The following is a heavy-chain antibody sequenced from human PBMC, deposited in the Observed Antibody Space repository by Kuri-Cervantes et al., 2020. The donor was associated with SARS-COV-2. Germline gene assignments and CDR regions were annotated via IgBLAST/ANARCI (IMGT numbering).Heavy chain of an antibody. V-gene: IGHV7-4-1*02. J-gene: IGHJ6*03. CDR3: ASDSLPTYRSSTSWCKLYIRRYYYYYMDV. D-gene: IGHD2-2*01. CDR1: GYTFTSYA. CDR2: INTNTGNP. Sequence: ASVKVSCKASGYTFTSYAMNWVRQAPGQGLEWMGWINTNTGNPTYAQGFTGRFVFSLDTSVSTAYLQISSLKAEDTAVYYCASDSLPTYRSSTSWCKLYIRRYYYYYMDVWGKGTTVTVSS.